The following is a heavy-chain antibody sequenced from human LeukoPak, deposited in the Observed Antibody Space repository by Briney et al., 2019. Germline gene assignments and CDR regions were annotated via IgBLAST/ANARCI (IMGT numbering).Heavy chain of an antibody. J-gene: IGHJ4*02. CDR1: GGSFSGYY. D-gene: IGHD3-10*01. Sequence: SETLSLTCAVYGGSFSGYYWSWIRQPPGTGLEWIGEINHSGSTNYNPSLTSRVTISVDTSKNQFSLKLSSVTAADTAVYYCARGHYYYGSGKLDYWGQGTLVTVSS. V-gene: IGHV4-34*01. CDR3: ARGHYYYGSGKLDY. CDR2: INHSGST.